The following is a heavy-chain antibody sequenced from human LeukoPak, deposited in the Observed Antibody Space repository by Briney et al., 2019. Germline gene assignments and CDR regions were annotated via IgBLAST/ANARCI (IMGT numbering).Heavy chain of an antibody. Sequence: GRSLRLSCAASGFTFSSYGMHWVRQAPGKGLEWVAVISYDGSNKYYADSVKGRFTISRDNSKNTLYLQMNSLRAEDTAVYYCARRFSYGLDCWGQGILVTVSS. V-gene: IGHV3-30*03. CDR3: ARRFSYGLDC. CDR1: GFTFSSYG. D-gene: IGHD5-18*01. CDR2: ISYDGSNK. J-gene: IGHJ4*02.